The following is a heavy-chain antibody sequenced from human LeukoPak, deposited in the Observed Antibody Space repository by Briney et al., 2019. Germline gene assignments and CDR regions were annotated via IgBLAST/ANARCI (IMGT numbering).Heavy chain of an antibody. CDR2: IIPIFGIA. Sequence: SVKVSCKASGGTFSSYAMSWVRQAPRQGLEWMGRIIPIFGIANYAQKFQGRVTITADKSTSTAYMELSSLRSEDTAVYYCAGSYCGGDCLRGYYYYGMDVWGQGTTVTVSS. CDR1: GGTFSSYA. J-gene: IGHJ6*02. D-gene: IGHD2-21*02. CDR3: AGSYCGGDCLRGYYYYGMDV. V-gene: IGHV1-69*04.